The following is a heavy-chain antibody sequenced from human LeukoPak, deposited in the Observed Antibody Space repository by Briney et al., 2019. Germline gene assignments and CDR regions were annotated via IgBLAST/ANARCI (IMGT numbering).Heavy chain of an antibody. Sequence: GASVKVSCKASGYTFTDYVMNWVRQAPGQGLEWMGWINPKSGGTVYAQKFQGRVTMTRDTSSSTAYMELSRLRSEDTAVSYCATDGYDILTTEVNYYFDYWGQGTLVTVSS. V-gene: IGHV1-2*02. CDR1: GYTFTDYV. CDR3: ATDGYDILTTEVNYYFDY. J-gene: IGHJ4*02. CDR2: INPKSGGT. D-gene: IGHD3-9*01.